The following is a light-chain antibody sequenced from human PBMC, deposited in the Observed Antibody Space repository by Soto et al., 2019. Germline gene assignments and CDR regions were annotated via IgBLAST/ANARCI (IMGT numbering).Light chain of an antibody. Sequence: DIQLTQSPSFLSASVGDRVTITCRASQTVSSYLVWYQQKPGKAPKVLITDASTLQSGVPSRFSGSGFGTEFTLTSRGLQHEDVATYYCQQLNNFVTFGPGTKVNI. CDR3: QQLNNFVT. CDR2: DAS. V-gene: IGKV1-9*01. CDR1: QTVSSY. J-gene: IGKJ3*01.